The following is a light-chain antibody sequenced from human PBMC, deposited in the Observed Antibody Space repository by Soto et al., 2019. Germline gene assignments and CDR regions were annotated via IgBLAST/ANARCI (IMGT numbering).Light chain of an antibody. V-gene: IGLV2-8*01. Sequence: QSALTQPPSASGSPGQSVTISCTGTSSDVGNYNYVSWYQQHPGKAPKLMIYEVSKRPSGVPDRFSGSKSGNTASLTVSGLLAEDEADYYCSSYAGSNVLFGGGTKLTVL. CDR2: EVS. J-gene: IGLJ2*01. CDR3: SSYAGSNVL. CDR1: SSDVGNYNY.